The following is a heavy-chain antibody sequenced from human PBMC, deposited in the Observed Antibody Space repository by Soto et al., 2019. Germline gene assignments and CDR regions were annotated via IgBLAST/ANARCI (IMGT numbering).Heavy chain of an antibody. Sequence: SETLSLTCTVSGGSISTSSAYWGWIRQPPGKGLEWIGSIYYRGNIYYNPSLMSRVTISVDTSKNQFSLKLNSVTAADTAIYYCAREAVAATSDYYYGMDVWGQGTTVT. D-gene: IGHD6-19*01. J-gene: IGHJ6*02. CDR2: IYYRGNI. CDR1: GGSISTSSAY. CDR3: AREAVAATSDYYYGMDV. V-gene: IGHV4-39*02.